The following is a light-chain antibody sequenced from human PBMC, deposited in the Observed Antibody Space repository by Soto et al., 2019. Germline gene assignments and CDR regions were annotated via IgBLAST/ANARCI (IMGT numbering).Light chain of an antibody. CDR3: TSYSGITTLGV. V-gene: IGLV2-14*01. J-gene: IGLJ1*01. CDR1: MRDVGAYNL. Sequence: QSVLTQPASVSGSAGQSITISCSGTMRDVGAYNLVSWYQQHPGTAPKLIIYEVRNRPSGISSRFSGSRSGNTASLTISGLQSEDEGDYYCTSYSGITTLGVFGTGTKVTVL. CDR2: EVR.